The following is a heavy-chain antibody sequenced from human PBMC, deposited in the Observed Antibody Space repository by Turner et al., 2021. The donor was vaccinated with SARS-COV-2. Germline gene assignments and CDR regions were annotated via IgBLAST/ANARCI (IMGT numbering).Heavy chain of an antibody. Sequence: VPLQESGPGLVKPSETLSLTCTVSGGSIRSYFWSWIRQPPGKGLEWIGYIYYSGSTNYNPSLKSRVTISVDTSKNQFSLKLSSVTAADTAVYFCARHQWLRGAFDIWGQGTMVTVSS. V-gene: IGHV4-59*08. CDR3: ARHQWLRGAFDI. J-gene: IGHJ3*02. D-gene: IGHD5-12*01. CDR1: GGSIRSYF. CDR2: IYYSGST.